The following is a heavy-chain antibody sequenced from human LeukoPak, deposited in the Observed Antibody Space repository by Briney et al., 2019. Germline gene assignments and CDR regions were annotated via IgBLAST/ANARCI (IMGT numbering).Heavy chain of an antibody. V-gene: IGHV3-23*01. CDR3: AKSGYNRFDY. D-gene: IGHD5-24*01. CDR1: GFTFSSYA. J-gene: IGHJ4*02. Sequence: GGSLRLSCAASGFTFSSYAMSWVHQAPGKGLEWVSSFSGSGRRTYYADSVKGRFTISRDNAKNTLYLQMNSLRAEDTAVYFCAKSGYNRFDYWGQGTLVTVSS. CDR2: FSGSGRRT.